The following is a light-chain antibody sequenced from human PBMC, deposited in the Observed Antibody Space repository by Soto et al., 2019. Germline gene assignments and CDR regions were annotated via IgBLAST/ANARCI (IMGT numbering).Light chain of an antibody. J-gene: IGKJ1*01. CDR3: QQYYSTPWT. Sequence: DIVMTQSPDSLAVSLGERATINCKSSQSVLYSSNNKNYLAWYQQKPGQPPKLLIYWASTRESGVPDRFSGSGSETDFTLPISRLQAEDVAVYYCQQYYSTPWTFGQGTKVEIK. CDR1: QSVLYSSNNKNY. CDR2: WAS. V-gene: IGKV4-1*01.